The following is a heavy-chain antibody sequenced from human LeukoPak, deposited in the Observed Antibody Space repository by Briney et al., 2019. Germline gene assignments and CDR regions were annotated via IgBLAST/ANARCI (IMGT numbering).Heavy chain of an antibody. V-gene: IGHV3-33*01. CDR1: GFTFSSYG. CDR3: ARDLGWLQPFDY. D-gene: IGHD5-24*01. CDR2: IWYDGSNK. J-gene: IGHJ4*02. Sequence: GGSLRLSCAASGFTFSSYGMHWVRQAPGKGLEWVAVIWYDGSNKYYADSVKGRFTISRDNSKNTLYLQMNSLRAEDTAVYYCARDLGWLQPFDYWGQGTLVTVSS.